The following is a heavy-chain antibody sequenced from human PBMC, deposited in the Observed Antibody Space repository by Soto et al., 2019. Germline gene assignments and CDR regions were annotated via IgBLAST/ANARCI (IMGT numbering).Heavy chain of an antibody. CDR1: GGSISSGGYY. CDR2: IYYSGST. D-gene: IGHD4-17*01. J-gene: IGHJ6*03. V-gene: IGHV4-31*03. CDR3: ARVGDYATRYYYYMDV. Sequence: QVQLQESGPGLVKPSQTLSLTCTVSGGSISSGGYYWSWIRQHPGKGLEWIGYIYYSGSTYYNPSLKSRVTIAVDTSKNQFSLKLSSVTAADTAVYYCARVGDYATRYYYYMDVWGKGTTVTVSS.